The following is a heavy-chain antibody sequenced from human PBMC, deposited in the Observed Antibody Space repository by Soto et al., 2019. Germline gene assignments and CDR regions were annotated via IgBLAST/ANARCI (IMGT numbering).Heavy chain of an antibody. D-gene: IGHD3-22*01. CDR3: ARVTMIVVVISDLYFDY. V-gene: IGHV1-8*01. J-gene: IGHJ4*02. Sequence: QVQLVQSGAEVKKPGASVKVSCKASGYTFTSYDINWVRQATGQGLEWMGWMNPNSGNTGYAQKFQGRVTMTRNTSISTAYMELSSLRSEDTAVYYCARVTMIVVVISDLYFDYWGQGTLVTVSS. CDR1: GYTFTSYD. CDR2: MNPNSGNT.